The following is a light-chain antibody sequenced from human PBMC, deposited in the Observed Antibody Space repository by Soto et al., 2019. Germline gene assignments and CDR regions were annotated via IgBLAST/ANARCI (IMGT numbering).Light chain of an antibody. CDR2: DAS. Sequence: EIVFTQSPATLSLSPGERATLSCRASQSVATNLAWYQQKPGQAPRLLIYDASYRATGIPARFSGSGSGIDLTLIINTLEPEDFALYYCQQSSRFTFGGGTKVDIK. J-gene: IGKJ4*01. CDR1: QSVATN. CDR3: QQSSRFT. V-gene: IGKV3-11*01.